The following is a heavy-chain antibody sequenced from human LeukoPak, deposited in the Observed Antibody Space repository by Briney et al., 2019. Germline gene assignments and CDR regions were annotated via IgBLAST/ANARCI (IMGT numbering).Heavy chain of an antibody. CDR2: INTDGSST. Sequence: GGSLRLSCAASGFTFSSYWMHWVRQAPGKGLVWVSRINTDGSSTTYADSVKGRFTISRDNAKNTLYLQMNSLRAEDTAVYYCARDPVLDDYGGNSPYWGEGTLVTVSS. CDR3: ARDPVLDDYGGNSPY. CDR1: GFTFSSYW. V-gene: IGHV3-74*01. J-gene: IGHJ4*01. D-gene: IGHD4-23*01.